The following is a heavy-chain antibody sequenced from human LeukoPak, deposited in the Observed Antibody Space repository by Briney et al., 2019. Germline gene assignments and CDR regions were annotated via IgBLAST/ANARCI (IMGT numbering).Heavy chain of an antibody. CDR1: GGSISSYY. CDR2: IYYSGST. J-gene: IGHJ4*02. CDR3: ARGALGYYYDSSGHPHYFDY. Sequence: PSETLSLTCTVSGGSISSYYWSWIRQPPGKGLEWIGYIYYSGSTNYNPSLKSRVTISVDTSKNQFSLKLSSVTAADTAVYYCARGALGYYYDSSGHPHYFDYWGQGTLVTVSS. D-gene: IGHD3-22*01. V-gene: IGHV4-59*01.